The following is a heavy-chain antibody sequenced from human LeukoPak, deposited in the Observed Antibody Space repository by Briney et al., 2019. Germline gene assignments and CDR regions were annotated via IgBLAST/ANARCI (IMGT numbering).Heavy chain of an antibody. J-gene: IGHJ6*03. Sequence: SETLSLTCAVYGGSFSGYYWSWIRQPPGKGLEWIGEINHSGSTNYNPSLKSRVTISVDTSKNQFSLKLSSVTAADTAVYYCARQGFGLSCSSTSCSIYHYYYMDVWGKGTTVTVSS. V-gene: IGHV4-34*01. CDR2: INHSGST. CDR3: ARQGFGLSCSSTSCSIYHYYYMDV. D-gene: IGHD2-2*01. CDR1: GGSFSGYY.